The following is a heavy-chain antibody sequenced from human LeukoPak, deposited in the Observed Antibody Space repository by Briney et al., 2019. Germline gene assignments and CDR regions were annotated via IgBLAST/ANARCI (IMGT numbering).Heavy chain of an antibody. V-gene: IGHV1-8*01. CDR2: MNPNSGNT. D-gene: IGHD2-15*01. J-gene: IGHJ4*02. Sequence: ASVKVSCKASGYTFTSYDINWVRQATGQGLEWMGWMNPNSGNTGYAQKFQGTVTMTRNTSISTPYMELSSLRSEDTAVYYCARRYCSGGSCFRRKHYFDYWGQGTLVTVSS. CDR3: ARRYCSGGSCFRRKHYFDY. CDR1: GYTFTSYD.